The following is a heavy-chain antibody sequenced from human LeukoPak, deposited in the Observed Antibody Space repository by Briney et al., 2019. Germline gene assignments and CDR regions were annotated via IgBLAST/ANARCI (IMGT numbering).Heavy chain of an antibody. Sequence: ASVKVSCKASGYTFPSYGISWVRQAPGQGLEWMGWISAYNGNTNYAQRLQGRVTITADTSTDTAYMELSSLRSEDTAVYYCATDRMARGVFDYWGQGTLVTVSS. J-gene: IGHJ4*02. CDR1: GYTFPSYG. D-gene: IGHD2-8*01. V-gene: IGHV1-18*01. CDR3: ATDRMARGVFDY. CDR2: ISAYNGNT.